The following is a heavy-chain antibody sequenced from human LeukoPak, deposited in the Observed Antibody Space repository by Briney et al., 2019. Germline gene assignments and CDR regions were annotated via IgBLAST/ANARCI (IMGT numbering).Heavy chain of an antibody. CDR1: GFTFSTYN. Sequence: GGSLRLSCTTSGFTFSTYNMNWVRQAPGKGLEWVSRINSDGSTTSYADSVKGRFTISRDNAKNTLYLQMNSLRAEDTAVYYCARVGTTSNFYYYYGMDVWGQGTTVTVSS. CDR2: INSDGSTT. J-gene: IGHJ6*02. D-gene: IGHD2/OR15-2a*01. CDR3: ARVGTTSNFYYYYGMDV. V-gene: IGHV3-74*01.